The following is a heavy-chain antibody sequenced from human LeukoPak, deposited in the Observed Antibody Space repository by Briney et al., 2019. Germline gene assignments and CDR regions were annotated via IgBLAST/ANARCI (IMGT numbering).Heavy chain of an antibody. J-gene: IGHJ4*02. D-gene: IGHD2-2*01. Sequence: EASVKVSCKASGYTFTSYGISWVRQAPGQGLEWMGWISAYNGNTNSAQKLQGRVTMTTDTFTSTAYMELRSLRSDDTDVYYCAIHWGHCTSTDCPRYYFDYWGQGTLVTVSS. V-gene: IGHV1-18*01. CDR3: AIHWGHCTSTDCPRYYFDY. CDR1: GYTFTSYG. CDR2: ISAYNGNT.